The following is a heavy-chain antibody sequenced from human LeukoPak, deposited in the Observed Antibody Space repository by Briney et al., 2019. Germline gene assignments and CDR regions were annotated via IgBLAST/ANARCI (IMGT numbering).Heavy chain of an antibody. J-gene: IGHJ6*02. Sequence: ASVTVSCKPSGGTFSTYAISWVRPAPGQGLEWMGGIIPIFGTANYAQKFQGRVTITADESTSTAYFERSSLRYEDTAVYYCARDHKVWGQGTTVTVSS. V-gene: IGHV1-69*01. CDR1: GGTFSTYA. CDR2: IIPIFGTA. CDR3: ARDHKV.